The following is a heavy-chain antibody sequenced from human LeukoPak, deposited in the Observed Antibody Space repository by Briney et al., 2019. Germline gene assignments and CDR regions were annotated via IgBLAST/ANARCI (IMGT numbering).Heavy chain of an antibody. Sequence: GASVKVSCKASGYTFTGYYMHWVRQAPGQGLEWMGWINPNSGGTNYAQKFQGRVTMTRDTSISTAYMELSRLRSDDTAVYYCARDIEGSPDDAFDIWGQGTMVTVSS. CDR1: GYTFTGYY. CDR2: INPNSGGT. CDR3: ARDIEGSPDDAFDI. V-gene: IGHV1-2*02. D-gene: IGHD1-26*01. J-gene: IGHJ3*02.